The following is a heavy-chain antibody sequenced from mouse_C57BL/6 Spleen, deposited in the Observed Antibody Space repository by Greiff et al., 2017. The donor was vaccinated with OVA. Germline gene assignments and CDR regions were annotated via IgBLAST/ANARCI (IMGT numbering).Heavy chain of an antibody. CDR1: GYTFTDYY. J-gene: IGHJ3*01. CDR2: INPNNGGT. CDR3: ARKDSNYPAWFAY. Sequence: EVQLQQSGPELVKPGASVKISCKASGYTFTDYYMNWVKQSHGKSLEWIGDINPNNGGTSYNQKFKGKATLTVDKSSSTAYMALRSLTSEDSAVYYCARKDSNYPAWFAYWGQGTLVTVSA. V-gene: IGHV1-26*01. D-gene: IGHD2-5*01.